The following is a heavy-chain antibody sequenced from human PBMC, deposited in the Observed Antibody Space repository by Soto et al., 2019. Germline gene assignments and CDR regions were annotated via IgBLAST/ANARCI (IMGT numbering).Heavy chain of an antibody. V-gene: IGHV1-69*06. Sequence: QMRLVQTGADVKNSGSSVKVSCKASGGTSSNFVITWVRQVPGQGLEWLGGILPMFGAVKYAQKFQDRLTITADRSTNTASMELASLRSEDTAVYYCARPKRSGYDRGDSYYHTMDVWGHGTTVTVS. J-gene: IGHJ6*02. CDR2: ILPMFGAV. CDR3: ARPKRSGYDRGDSYYHTMDV. CDR1: GGTSSNFV. D-gene: IGHD3-3*01.